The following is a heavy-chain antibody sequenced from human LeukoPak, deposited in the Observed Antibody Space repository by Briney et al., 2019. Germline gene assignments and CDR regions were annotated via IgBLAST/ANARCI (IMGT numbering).Heavy chain of an antibody. CDR2: IGTAGDT. V-gene: IGHV3-13*04. J-gene: IGHJ3*02. Sequence: GGSLRLSRAASGFTFSAYDMHWVRQTTGKGLEWVSGIGTAGDTYYAGSVKGRFTISRESAKNSLYLQMNSLSAGDTAVYYCARDTGGYGNDAFDIWGQGTMVTVSS. CDR1: GFTFSAYD. CDR3: ARDTGGYGNDAFDI. D-gene: IGHD1-26*01.